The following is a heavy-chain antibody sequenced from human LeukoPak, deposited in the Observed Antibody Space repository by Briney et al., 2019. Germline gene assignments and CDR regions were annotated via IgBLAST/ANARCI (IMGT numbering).Heavy chain of an antibody. CDR2: INSDGSST. Sequence: QSGGSLRLSCAASGLTFSSYWRHWVRQAPGKGLVWVSRINSDGSSTNYADPVKRRFTISRDNANNTLYLQMNSLRADDTAVYYCASAVPGYSSGWYFDYWGQGTLVTVSS. D-gene: IGHD6-19*01. CDR1: GLTFSSYW. CDR3: ASAVPGYSSGWYFDY. V-gene: IGHV3-74*01. J-gene: IGHJ4*02.